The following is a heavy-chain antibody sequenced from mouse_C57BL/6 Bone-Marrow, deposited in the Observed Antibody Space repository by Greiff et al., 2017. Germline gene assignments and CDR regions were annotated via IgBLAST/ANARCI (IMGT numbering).Heavy chain of an antibody. CDR1: GFSFNTYA. J-gene: IGHJ1*03. V-gene: IGHV10-1*01. CDR3: VRHALLWYFDV. CDR2: IRSKSNNYAT. Sequence: EVNVVESGGGLVQPKGSLKLSCAASGFSFNTYAMNWVRQAPGKGLEWVARIRSKSNNYATYYADSVKDRFTISRDDSESMLYLQMNNLKTEDTAMYYCVRHALLWYFDVWGTGTTVTVSS. D-gene: IGHD3-3*01.